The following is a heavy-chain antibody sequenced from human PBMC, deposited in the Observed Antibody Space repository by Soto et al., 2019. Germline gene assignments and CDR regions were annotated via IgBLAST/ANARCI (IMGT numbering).Heavy chain of an antibody. CDR2: INHSGST. V-gene: IGHV4-34*01. CDR1: GGSFSGYY. J-gene: IGHJ4*02. CDR3: ARVLLWFGSFRFDY. Sequence: QVQLQQWGAGLSKPSETLSLTCAVYGGSFSGYYWSWIRQPPGKGLEWIGEINHSGSTNYNPSLKSRVTISVDTSKNQFSLKLSSVTAADTAVYYCARVLLWFGSFRFDYWGQGTLVTVSS. D-gene: IGHD3-10*01.